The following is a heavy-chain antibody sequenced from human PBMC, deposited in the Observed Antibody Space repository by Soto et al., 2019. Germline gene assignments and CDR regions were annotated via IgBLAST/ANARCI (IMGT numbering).Heavy chain of an antibody. Sequence: QLQLQESGPGLVKPSETLSLTCTVSGGSISSSSFHWGWIRQPPGKGLEWIGSIYYCGSTYYSPSLKSRVTKSVAPSMTSFALRLRSLTAADTAVYYCARKESAVGTLSGFDSWGEGTLVTVSS. D-gene: IGHD6-13*01. V-gene: IGHV4-39*01. CDR3: ARKESAVGTLSGFDS. CDR2: IYYCGST. J-gene: IGHJ5*01. CDR1: GGSISSSSFH.